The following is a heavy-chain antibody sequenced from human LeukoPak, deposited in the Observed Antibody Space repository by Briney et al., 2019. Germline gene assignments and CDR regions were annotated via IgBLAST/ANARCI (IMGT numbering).Heavy chain of an antibody. CDR3: ARDPPMVRGVTNWFDP. D-gene: IGHD3-10*01. V-gene: IGHV3-21*01. Sequence: GGSLRLSCAASGFTFSTYWMTWVRQAPGKGLEWVSSISSSSSYIYYADSVKGRFTISRDNAKNSLYLQMNSLRAEDTAVYYCARDPPMVRGVTNWFDPWGQGTLVTVSS. CDR2: ISSSSSYI. CDR1: GFTFSTYW. J-gene: IGHJ5*02.